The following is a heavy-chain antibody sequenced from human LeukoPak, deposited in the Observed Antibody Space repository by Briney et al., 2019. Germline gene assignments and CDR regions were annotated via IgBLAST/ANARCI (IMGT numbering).Heavy chain of an antibody. CDR3: ARERVYARRGYFDY. D-gene: IGHD2-8*01. J-gene: IGHJ4*02. CDR1: GFSFGSCG. CDR2: ISYGGSDT. Sequence: GGSLRLSCAASGFSFGSCGMHWVRQAPGKGLEWVAVISYGGSDTYYASSLKGRFTISRDNSKNTVFLQMNSLRAEDTAVYYCARERVYARRGYFDYWGQGTLVTVSS. V-gene: IGHV3-30*03.